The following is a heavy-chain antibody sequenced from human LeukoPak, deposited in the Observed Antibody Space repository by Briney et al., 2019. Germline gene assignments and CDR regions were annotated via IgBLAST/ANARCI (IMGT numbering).Heavy chain of an antibody. CDR2: ISWNSGSI. D-gene: IGHD2-2*01. Sequence: TGGSLRLSCAASGFTFDDYAMHWVRQAPGKGLEWVSGISWNSGSIGYADSVKGRFTISRDNAKNSLHLQMNSLRAEDTAVYYCARGIVVVPAAIYWFDPWGQGTLVTVSS. V-gene: IGHV3-9*01. CDR1: GFTFDDYA. CDR3: ARGIVVVPAAIYWFDP. J-gene: IGHJ5*02.